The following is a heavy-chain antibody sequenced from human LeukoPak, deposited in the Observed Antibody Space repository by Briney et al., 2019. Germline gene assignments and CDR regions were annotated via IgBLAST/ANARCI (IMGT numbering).Heavy chain of an antibody. V-gene: IGHV4-39*01. CDR3: ARLGDGPNGYFDY. D-gene: IGHD5-24*01. J-gene: IGHJ4*02. CDR1: GGSISSSSYY. CDR2: IYYSGST. Sequence: SETLSLTCTVSGGSISSSSYYWGWIRQPPGKGLEWIGSIYYSGSTYYNPSLKSRVTISVDTSKNQFSLKLSSVTAADTAVYYCARLGDGPNGYFDYWGQGTLVTVSS.